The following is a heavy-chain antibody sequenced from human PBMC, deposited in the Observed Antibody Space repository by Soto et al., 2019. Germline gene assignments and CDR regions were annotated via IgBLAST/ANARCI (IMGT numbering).Heavy chain of an antibody. J-gene: IGHJ5*02. Sequence: SETLSLTCAVYGGSFSGYYWSWIRQPPGKGLEWIGEINHSGSTNYNPSLKSRVTISVDTSKNRFSLKLSSVTAADTAVYYCARSGVLLWFGYWFDPWGQGTLVTVSS. D-gene: IGHD3-10*01. CDR3: ARSGVLLWFGYWFDP. V-gene: IGHV4-34*01. CDR2: INHSGST. CDR1: GGSFSGYY.